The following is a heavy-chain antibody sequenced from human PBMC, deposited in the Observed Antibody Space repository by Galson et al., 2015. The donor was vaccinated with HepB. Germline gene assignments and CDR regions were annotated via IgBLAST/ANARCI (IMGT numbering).Heavy chain of an antibody. D-gene: IGHD5-18*01. V-gene: IGHV3-21*01. J-gene: IGHJ6*02. Sequence: SLRLSCAASGFTFSTYSTNWVRQAPGKGQEWVSSISSSSSYIYYADSVKGRFTISRDNAKNSLYLQMNSLRAEDTAVYYCARDLRRPRDTWIQLWVLYGVDVWGQGTTVTVSS. CDR1: GFTFSTYS. CDR2: ISSSSSYI. CDR3: ARDLRRPRDTWIQLWVLYGVDV.